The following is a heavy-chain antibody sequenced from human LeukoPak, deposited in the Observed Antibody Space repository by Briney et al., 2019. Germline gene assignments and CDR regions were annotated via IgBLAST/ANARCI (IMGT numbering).Heavy chain of an antibody. J-gene: IGHJ5*02. CDR3: ASGRVGAARFDT. CDR1: GFTVSSDY. CDR2: IYTGGTT. D-gene: IGHD1-26*01. V-gene: IGHV3-66*01. Sequence: GGSLRLSCAASGFTVSSDYMSWVRQAPGKGLEWVSRIYTGGTTYYADSVKGRFTISRDNSKNTLYLQMNSLRAEDTAVYSCASGRVGAARFDTWGQGTLVTVSS.